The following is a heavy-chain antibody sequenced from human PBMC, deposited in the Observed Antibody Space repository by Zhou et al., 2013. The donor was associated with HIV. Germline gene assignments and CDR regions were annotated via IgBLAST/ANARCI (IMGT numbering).Heavy chain of an antibody. CDR1: SGSIYSQY. D-gene: IGHD5-12*01. CDR2: VYSTGTT. V-gene: IGHV4-59*11. Sequence: QVQLQESGPGLVKPSETLSLTCTVSSGSIYSQYWTWIRQPPGKALEWLGYVYSTGTTNYNPSLKGRVSMSVDTSKSQFFLNLNSVTAADTALYFCARYPRGSVYHLDYWGQGILVTVSS. CDR3: ARYPRGSVYHLDY. J-gene: IGHJ4*02.